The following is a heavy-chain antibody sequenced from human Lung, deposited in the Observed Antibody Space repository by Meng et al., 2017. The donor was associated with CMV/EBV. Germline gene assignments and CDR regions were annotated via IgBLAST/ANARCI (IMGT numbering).Heavy chain of an antibody. CDR3: AIGVRGGYYYYYYGIDV. CDR2: MKPNSGDT. J-gene: IGHJ6*02. CDR1: YTFTSYD. V-gene: IGHV1-8*01. Sequence: YTFTSYDINWVRQATGQGLEWMGWMKPNSGDTGYVQKFQGRVTMTRNTSTSTAYMELSSLRSEDTAVYYCAIGVRGGYYYYYYGIDVWGQGTTVTVSS. D-gene: IGHD3-16*01.